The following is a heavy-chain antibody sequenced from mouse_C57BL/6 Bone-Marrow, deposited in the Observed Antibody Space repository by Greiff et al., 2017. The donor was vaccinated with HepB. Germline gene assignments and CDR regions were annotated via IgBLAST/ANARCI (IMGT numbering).Heavy chain of an antibody. J-gene: IGHJ1*03. Sequence: EVKLMESGGGLVQSGRSLRLSCATSGFTFCDFYMEWVRQAPGKGLEWIAASRNKANDYTTEYSASVKGRFIVSRDTSQSILYLQMNALRAEDTAIYYCARDAGYFDVWGTGTTVTVSS. V-gene: IGHV7-1*01. CDR3: ARDAGYFDV. CDR1: GFTFCDFY. CDR2: SRNKANDYTT.